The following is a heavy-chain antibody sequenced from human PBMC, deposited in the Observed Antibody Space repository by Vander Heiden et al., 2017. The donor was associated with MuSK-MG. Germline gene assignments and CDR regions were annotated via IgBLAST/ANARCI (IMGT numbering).Heavy chain of an antibody. V-gene: IGHV3-74*01. CDR1: GFTFSSYR. CDR3: AIYVTGGRYDP. Sequence: EVQLVESGGGLVQPGGSLRLPCAASGFTFSSYRMHWVRQAPGKGLGWVSRINSDGSNTRYADSVKGRFTISRDNAKNTLYLQMNSLRAEDTAVYYCAIYVTGGRYDPWGQGTLVTVSS. CDR2: INSDGSNT. J-gene: IGHJ5*02. D-gene: IGHD2-8*02.